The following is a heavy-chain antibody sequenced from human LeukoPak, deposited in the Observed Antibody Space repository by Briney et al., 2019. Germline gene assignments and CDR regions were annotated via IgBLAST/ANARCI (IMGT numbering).Heavy chain of an antibody. CDR1: GDSVSVNH. J-gene: IGHJ4*02. V-gene: IGHV4-59*02. CDR2: LYNNGNT. Sequence: SETLSLTCIVSGDSVSVNHWCWVRQPPGKRLEFIGYLYNNGNTNYNPSLRSRVTMSQDTSKNQFSLKLNSVTAADTAIYYCARTKYGDHFDTWGQGTLVTVPS. CDR3: ARTKYGDHFDT. D-gene: IGHD4-17*01.